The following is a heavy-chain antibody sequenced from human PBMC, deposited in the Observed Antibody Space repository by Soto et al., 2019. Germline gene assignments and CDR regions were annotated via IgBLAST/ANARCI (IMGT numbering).Heavy chain of an antibody. CDR3: ATAGIVVTSQHQLEY. V-gene: IGHV1-24*01. Sequence: ASVKVSCKVSGYSLLALSMHWVRQAPGKGLEWMGRFDPEDGETIYAQQFQGRITMTEDTSTDTAHMELTSLRSEDTAVYYCATAGIVVTSQHQLEYWGHGVLVTVSS. D-gene: IGHD1-26*01. CDR2: FDPEDGET. CDR1: GYSLLALS. J-gene: IGHJ4*01.